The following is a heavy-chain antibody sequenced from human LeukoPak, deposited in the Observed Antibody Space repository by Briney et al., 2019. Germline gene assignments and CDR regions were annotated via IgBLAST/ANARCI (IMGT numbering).Heavy chain of an antibody. J-gene: IGHJ4*02. V-gene: IGHV3-9*01. Sequence: QAGGSLRLSCAASGFTFDDYAMHWVRQAPGKGLEWVSGINWNSGSIVYADSVEGRFTLSSDNAKNSLYLQMNSLRAEDTALYYCAKDLGYSSNNWGQATLVTVSS. D-gene: IGHD6-13*01. CDR2: INWNSGSI. CDR1: GFTFDDYA. CDR3: AKDLGYSSNN.